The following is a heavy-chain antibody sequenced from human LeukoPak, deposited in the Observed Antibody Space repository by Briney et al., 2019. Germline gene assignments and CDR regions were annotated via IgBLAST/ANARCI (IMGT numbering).Heavy chain of an antibody. CDR3: ARPIAAAVKKRIDAFDI. D-gene: IGHD6-13*01. Sequence: GESLKISCKGSGYSFTSYWIGWVRQMPGKGLEWMGIIYPGDSDTRYSPSFQGQVTISADKSISTAYLQWSSLKASDTAMYYCARPIAAAVKKRIDAFDIWGQGTMVTVSS. CDR1: GYSFTSYW. CDR2: IYPGDSDT. J-gene: IGHJ3*02. V-gene: IGHV5-51*01.